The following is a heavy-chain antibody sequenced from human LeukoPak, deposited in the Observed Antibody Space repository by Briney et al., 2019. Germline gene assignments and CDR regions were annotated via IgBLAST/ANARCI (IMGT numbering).Heavy chain of an antibody. J-gene: IGHJ4*02. CDR1: GVSISSLF. Sequence: SETLSLTCNVSGVSISSLFWTWIRQPPGKGLEWIGYITYSGRTNYNPSLKSRVSLSVDSSKNQLSLMVTSVNSADTAVYFCARTGLTGKVDYWGQGILVTVSS. V-gene: IGHV4-59*11. D-gene: IGHD7-27*01. CDR3: ARTGLTGKVDY. CDR2: ITYSGRT.